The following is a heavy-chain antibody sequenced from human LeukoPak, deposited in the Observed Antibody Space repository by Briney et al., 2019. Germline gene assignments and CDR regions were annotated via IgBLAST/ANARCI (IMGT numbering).Heavy chain of an antibody. J-gene: IGHJ4*02. Sequence: LTGGSLRLSCAASGFTFSSYGMHWVRQAPGKGLEWVSYISSSGSTIYYADSVKGRFTISRDNAKNSLYLQMNSLRAEDTAVYYCARSGGDLISVRFDYWGQGTLVTVSS. CDR1: GFTFSSYG. CDR2: ISSSGSTI. CDR3: ARSGGDLISVRFDY. V-gene: IGHV3-48*04. D-gene: IGHD2-21*02.